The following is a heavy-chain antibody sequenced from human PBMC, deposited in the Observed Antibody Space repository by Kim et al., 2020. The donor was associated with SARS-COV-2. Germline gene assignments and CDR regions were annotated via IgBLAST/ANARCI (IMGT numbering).Heavy chain of an antibody. CDR1: GYTFTGYY. CDR2: INPNSGGT. V-gene: IGHV1-2*02. CDR3: ARLPGCIEGNFDY. D-gene: IGHD2-21*01. Sequence: ASVKVSCKASGYTFTGYYMHWVRQAPGQGLEWMGWINPNSGGTNYAQKFQGRVTMTRDTSISTAYMELSRLRSDDTAVYYCARLPGCIEGNFDYWGQGTLVTVSS. J-gene: IGHJ4*02.